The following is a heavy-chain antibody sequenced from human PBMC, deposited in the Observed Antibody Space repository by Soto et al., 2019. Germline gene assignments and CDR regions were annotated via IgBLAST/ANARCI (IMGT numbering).Heavy chain of an antibody. V-gene: IGHV3-30*03. CDR2: ISYDGSNK. J-gene: IGHJ6*02. CDR3: XXXXXXXXXXXXXXXXXXXXV. CDR1: GFTFSSYG. Sequence: QVQLVESGGGVVQPGRSLRLSCAASGFTFSSYGMHWVRQAXXXXXXXVAVISYDGSNKYYADSVKGRFTISRDNSKXXXXXXXXXXXXXXXXXXXXXXXXXXXXXXXXXXXXXXXXVXGQXTTVTVSS.